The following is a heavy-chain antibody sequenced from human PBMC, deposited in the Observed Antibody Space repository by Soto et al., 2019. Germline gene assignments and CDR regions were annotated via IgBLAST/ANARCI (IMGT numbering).Heavy chain of an antibody. Sequence: SETLSLTCTVSGGSISSDYWWTWVRQPPGKGLEWIAEMYHSGSTNYNPSLKSRVTISVDKSKNQISLKLSSVTAADTAVYYCARDAGIAAAGTHPFGYYYGMDVWGQGTTVTVSS. J-gene: IGHJ6*02. CDR3: ARDAGIAAAGTHPFGYYYGMDV. V-gene: IGHV4-4*02. CDR1: GGSISSDYW. D-gene: IGHD6-13*01. CDR2: MYHSGST.